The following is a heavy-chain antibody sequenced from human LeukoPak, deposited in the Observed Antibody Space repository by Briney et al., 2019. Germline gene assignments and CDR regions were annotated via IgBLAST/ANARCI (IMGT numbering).Heavy chain of an antibody. J-gene: IGHJ4*02. CDR2: ISSSSYI. Sequence: PGGSLRLSCAASGFTFSSYSMNWVRQAPGKGLEWVSSISSSSYIYYADSVKGRFTISRDNAKNSLDLQMNSLRAEDTAVYYCARVAPNYGGNSWFDYWGQGTLVTVSS. D-gene: IGHD4-23*01. CDR3: ARVAPNYGGNSWFDY. V-gene: IGHV3-21*01. CDR1: GFTFSSYS.